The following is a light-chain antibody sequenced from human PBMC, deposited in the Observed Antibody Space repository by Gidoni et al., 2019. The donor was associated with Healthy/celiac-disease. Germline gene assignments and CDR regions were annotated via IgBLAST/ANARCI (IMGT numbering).Light chain of an antibody. CDR1: QSLLHSNGYNY. V-gene: IGKV2-28*01. CDR2: LGS. CDR3: MQALQTPPYT. Sequence: DLVMTQPPLSLPVTPGEPASISCRSSQSLLHSNGYNYLDWYLQKPGQSPQLLIYLGSNRASGVPERFSGSGSGTDFTLKISRVEAEDVGVYYCMQALQTPPYTFGQGTKLEIK. J-gene: IGKJ2*01.